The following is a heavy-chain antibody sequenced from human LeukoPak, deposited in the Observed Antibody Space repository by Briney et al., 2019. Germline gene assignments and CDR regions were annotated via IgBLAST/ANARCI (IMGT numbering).Heavy chain of an antibody. V-gene: IGHV3-23*01. J-gene: IGHJ5*02. CDR2: ISGSGGST. CDR3: ARDICSTTSCISPSNWFDP. Sequence: PGGSLRLSCAVSGFTFSSYAMSGVRQAPGKGLEWVSAISGSGGSTYHADSVKGRFTISRDNSKNTLYLQMNSLRAEDTAVYYCARDICSTTSCISPSNWFDPWGQGRLVTVSS. D-gene: IGHD2-2*01. CDR1: GFTFSSYA.